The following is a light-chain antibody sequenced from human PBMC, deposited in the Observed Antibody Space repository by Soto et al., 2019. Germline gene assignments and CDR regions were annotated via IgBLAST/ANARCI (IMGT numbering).Light chain of an antibody. CDR3: QHEDT. Sequence: AIQLTQSPSSLSASVGDRVTITCRASQGISSALACYQQKPGKAPKLLIYDDSSLERGVQSRFSGSGAGTDFTLTIRSLQPEDFAPYDCQHEDTFGQGTKLEIK. V-gene: IGKV1-13*01. J-gene: IGKJ2*01. CDR1: QGISSA. CDR2: DDS.